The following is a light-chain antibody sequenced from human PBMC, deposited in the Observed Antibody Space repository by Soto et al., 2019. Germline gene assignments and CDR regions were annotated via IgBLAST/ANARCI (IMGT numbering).Light chain of an antibody. CDR2: DAS. V-gene: IGKV3-20*01. J-gene: IGKJ5*01. CDR3: HQYAWSPLT. CDR1: QSVPKSY. Sequence: IVLTQSPGTLSLSPGERATLSCRASQSVPKSYLAWYQQRPGQAPRLLIYDASNRATGIPDRFSGSESGTDFPLTISRLEAEDFAVYFCHQYAWSPLTFGQGTRLEIK.